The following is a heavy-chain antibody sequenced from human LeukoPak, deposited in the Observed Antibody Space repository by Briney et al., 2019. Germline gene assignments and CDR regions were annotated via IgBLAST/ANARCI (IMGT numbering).Heavy chain of an antibody. J-gene: IGHJ4*02. CDR3: ARDDIGEPIDY. CDR2: ISAYNGNT. CDR1: GYTFTGYY. Sequence: GASVKVSCNTFGYTFTGYYMHWVRQAPGQGLEWMGWISAYNGNTNYAQKLQGRVTMTTDTSTSTAYMELRSLRSDDTAVYYCARDDIGEPIDYWGQGTLVTVSS. D-gene: IGHD1-26*01. V-gene: IGHV1-18*04.